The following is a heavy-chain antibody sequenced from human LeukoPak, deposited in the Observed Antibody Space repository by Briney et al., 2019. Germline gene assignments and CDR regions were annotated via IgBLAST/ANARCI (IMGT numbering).Heavy chain of an antibody. CDR1: GGTFSSYA. J-gene: IGHJ3*02. V-gene: IGHV1-69*13. CDR3: ARAFFSSGRNNGAFDI. CDR2: IIPIYGTA. D-gene: IGHD3-3*02. Sequence: SVKVSCKASGGTFSSYAISWVRQAPGQGLEWMGGIIPIYGTANYAQKFQGRVTITADESTSTAYMELSSLRSEDTAVYYCARAFFSSGRNNGAFDIWGQGTMVTVSS.